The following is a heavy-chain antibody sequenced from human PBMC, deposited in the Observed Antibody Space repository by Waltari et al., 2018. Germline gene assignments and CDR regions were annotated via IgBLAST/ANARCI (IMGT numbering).Heavy chain of an antibody. D-gene: IGHD3-22*01. CDR2: IDYSGST. CDR3: ARRTGDSSGYYSDAFDI. Sequence: QLQLQESGPGLVKPSETLSLTCTVSGGSISSSSYYWGWIRQPPGKGLEWIGSIDYSGSTYYNPSLKRRVTRSVDTSKNQFSLKLSSVTAADTAVYYCARRTGDSSGYYSDAFDIWGQGTMVTVSS. V-gene: IGHV4-39*01. CDR1: GGSISSSSYY. J-gene: IGHJ3*02.